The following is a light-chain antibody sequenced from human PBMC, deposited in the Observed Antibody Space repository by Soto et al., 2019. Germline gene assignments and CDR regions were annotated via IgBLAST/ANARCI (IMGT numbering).Light chain of an antibody. CDR3: ISYAGSNNVV. J-gene: IGLJ1*01. CDR2: EVT. V-gene: IGLV2-8*01. CDR1: SSDVGGFNY. Sequence: QSALTQPPSASGSPGQSVTISCTGTSSDVGGFNYVSWFQHHPGKAPKLMIYEVTHRPSGVPARFSGSKSGNTASLTVSGLQAEDEADYYCISYAGSNNVVFGTGTKLTVL.